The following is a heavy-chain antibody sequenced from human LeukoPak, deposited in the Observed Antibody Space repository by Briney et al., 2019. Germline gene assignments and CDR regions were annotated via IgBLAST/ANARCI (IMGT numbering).Heavy chain of an antibody. Sequence: ASVKVSCKASGYTFTSYDINWVRQATGQGLEWMGWMNPNSGNAGYAQKFQGRVTMTRNTSISTAYMELSSLRSEDTAVYYCARESCISTTCLNWFDPWGQGTLVTVSS. J-gene: IGHJ5*02. CDR3: ARESCISTTCLNWFDP. V-gene: IGHV1-8*01. CDR2: MNPNSGNA. D-gene: IGHD2-2*01. CDR1: GYTFTSYD.